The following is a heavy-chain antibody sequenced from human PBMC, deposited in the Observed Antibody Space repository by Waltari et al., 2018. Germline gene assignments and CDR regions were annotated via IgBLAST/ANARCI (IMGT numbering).Heavy chain of an antibody. D-gene: IGHD3-22*01. CDR1: GFTFSSYW. Sequence: EVQLVESGGGLVQPGGSLRLSCAASGFTFSSYWMHWVRQAPGKGLVWVSRINSDRSSTSYADSVKGRFTISRDNANNTLYLQMNSLRAEDTAVYYCATPSYYDSSGYYYFDYWGQGTLVTVSS. J-gene: IGHJ4*02. CDR2: INSDRSST. CDR3: ATPSYYDSSGYYYFDY. V-gene: IGHV3-74*01.